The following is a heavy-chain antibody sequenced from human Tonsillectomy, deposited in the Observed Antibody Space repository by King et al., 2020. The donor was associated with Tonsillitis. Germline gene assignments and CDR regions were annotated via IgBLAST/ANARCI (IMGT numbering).Heavy chain of an antibody. J-gene: IGHJ4*02. Sequence: VQLVESGGGVVQPGGSLRLSCAASGFSFSNYGMHWVRQAPAKGLEWVTFIRFDGSNEYYAGSVKGRFTISRDNSKNTLYLQKRGLRAEDTAVYYCAKDRGLTTSFPYSFDYWGQGTLVPVSS. V-gene: IGHV3-30*02. CDR3: AKDRGLTTSFPYSFDY. CDR1: GFSFSNYG. CDR2: IRFDGSNE. D-gene: IGHD4/OR15-4a*01.